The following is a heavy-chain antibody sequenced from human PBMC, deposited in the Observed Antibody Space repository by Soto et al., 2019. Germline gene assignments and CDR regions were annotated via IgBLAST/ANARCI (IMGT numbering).Heavy chain of an antibody. CDR3: ARDYYAVVVAATVRYFQH. Sequence: ASVKVSCKASGYTFTSYGISWVRQAPGQGLEWMGWISAYNGNTNYAQKLQGRVTMTTDTSTSTAYMELRSLRSDDTAVYYCARDYYAVVVAATVRYFQHWGQGTLVTVSS. D-gene: IGHD2-15*01. J-gene: IGHJ1*01. CDR1: GYTFTSYG. V-gene: IGHV1-18*01. CDR2: ISAYNGNT.